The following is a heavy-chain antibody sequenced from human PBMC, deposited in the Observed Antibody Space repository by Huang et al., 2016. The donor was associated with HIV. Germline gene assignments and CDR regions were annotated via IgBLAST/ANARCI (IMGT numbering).Heavy chain of an antibody. CDR2: INHIGKT. D-gene: IGHD6-19*01. CDR1: GGSFSGYY. CDR3: AREKAADSAWYGVYYFDY. J-gene: IGHJ4*02. V-gene: IGHV4-34*01. Sequence: QVQLRQWGAGLVKPSETLSLTCAVYGGSFSGYYWTWIRQSPGKGLEWIGEINHIGKTNYQPSLKSRGTNSKDTAKNQFSLQLTSVSAADTGVYFCAREKAADSAWYGVYYFDYWGEGALVTVTS.